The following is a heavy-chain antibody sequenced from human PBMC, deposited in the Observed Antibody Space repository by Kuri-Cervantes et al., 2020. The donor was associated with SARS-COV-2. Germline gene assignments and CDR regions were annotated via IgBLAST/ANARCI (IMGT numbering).Heavy chain of an antibody. CDR2: ISGSSEYI. V-gene: IGHV3-21*01. D-gene: IGHD3-22*01. CDR3: AREGYYDSSGYFDY. J-gene: IGHJ4*02. Sequence: GGSLRLSCTASGFTISSYTLIWVRQAPGKGLEWVSSISGSSEYIYYADSVKGRFTISRDNAKNSLYLQMNSLRDEDTAVYYCAREGYYDSSGYFDYWGQGTLVTVSS. CDR1: GFTISSYT.